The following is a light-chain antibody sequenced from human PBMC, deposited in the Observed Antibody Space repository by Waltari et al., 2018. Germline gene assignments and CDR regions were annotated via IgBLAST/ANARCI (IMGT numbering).Light chain of an antibody. CDR2: DTS. J-gene: IGKJ1*01. V-gene: IGKV3-11*01. CDR3: QQRSNWPPKWT. CDR1: QSVCNY. Sequence: ELVLTQSPATVSLSPGQRASLSCRASQSVCNYLAWYKQKPGQAPRLLIYDTSNRATGVPARFSGSGSATEFTLTISNLEPEDVALYFCQQRSNWPPKWTFGQGTKVEIK.